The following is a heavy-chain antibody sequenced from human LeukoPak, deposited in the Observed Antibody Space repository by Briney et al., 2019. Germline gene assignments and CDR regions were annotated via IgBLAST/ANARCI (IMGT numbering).Heavy chain of an antibody. V-gene: IGHV3-23*01. D-gene: IGHD4-23*01. Sequence: GGSLRLSCEASGFSFSSYGMSWVRQAPGEGLQWVSGFSASDGSRYYADSVKGRFTISRDNSKNTLYLQMNSLRAEDTAVYYCAKSIGGFDCWGQGTLVTVSS. J-gene: IGHJ4*02. CDR1: GFSFSSYG. CDR2: FSASDGSR. CDR3: AKSIGGFDC.